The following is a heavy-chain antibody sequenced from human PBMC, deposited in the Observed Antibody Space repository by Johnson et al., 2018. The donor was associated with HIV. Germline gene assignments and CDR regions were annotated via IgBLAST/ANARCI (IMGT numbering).Heavy chain of an antibody. J-gene: IGHJ3*02. CDR2: IKRKSEGGTT. CDR1: GFTFSNAW. D-gene: IGHD2-21*02. Sequence: VQLVESGGDLVKPGGSLRLSCAASGFTFSNAWMNWVRQAPGKGLEWIGRIKRKSEGGTTDYAAPVNGRFTISRDDSGNTLYLQMNSLKTEDTAFYYCTRRDTVLGAFDIWGQGTMVTVSS. CDR3: TRRDTVLGAFDI. V-gene: IGHV3-15*01.